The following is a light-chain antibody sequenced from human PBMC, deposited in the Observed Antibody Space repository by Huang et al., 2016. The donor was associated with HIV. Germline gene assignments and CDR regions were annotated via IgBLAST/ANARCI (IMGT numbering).Light chain of an antibody. Sequence: EIVMTQSPATLSVSPGERATLSCRASQSVTRNLAWYQQRPGQAPGLLSYGASTRATGIPARFSGSGSGTEYTLTISSLQSEDFAVYYCQQYNYWPQTFGQGTKVEIK. CDR2: GAS. J-gene: IGKJ1*01. CDR1: QSVTRN. CDR3: QQYNYWPQT. V-gene: IGKV3-15*01.